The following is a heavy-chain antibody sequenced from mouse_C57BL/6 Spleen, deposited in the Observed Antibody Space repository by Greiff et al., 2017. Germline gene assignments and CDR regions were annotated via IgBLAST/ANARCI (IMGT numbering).Heavy chain of an antibody. CDR3: ARGIYYGNYEGY. Sequence: VQLQQPGAELVKPGASVKLSCKASGYTFTDYYMNWVKQSHGKSLEWIGDINPNNGGTSYNQKFKGKATLTVDKSSSTAYMELRSLTSEDSAVYYCARGIYYGNYEGYWGQGTTLTVSS. CDR2: INPNNGGT. J-gene: IGHJ2*01. D-gene: IGHD2-1*01. CDR1: GYTFTDYY. V-gene: IGHV1-26*01.